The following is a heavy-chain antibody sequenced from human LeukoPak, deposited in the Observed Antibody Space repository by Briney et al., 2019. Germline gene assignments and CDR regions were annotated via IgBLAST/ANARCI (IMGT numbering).Heavy chain of an antibody. CDR2: INHSGST. Sequence: SETLSLTCAVYGGSFSGYYWSWIRQPPGKGLEWIGEINHSGSTNYNPSLKSRVTISVDTSKNQFSLKLSSVTAADTAVYYCARGLYGDCGWFDPWGQGTLVTVSS. V-gene: IGHV4-34*01. CDR1: GGSFSGYY. J-gene: IGHJ5*02. D-gene: IGHD4-17*01. CDR3: ARGLYGDCGWFDP.